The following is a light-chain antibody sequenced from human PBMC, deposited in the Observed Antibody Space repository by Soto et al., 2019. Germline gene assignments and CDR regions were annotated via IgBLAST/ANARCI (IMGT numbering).Light chain of an antibody. CDR3: SSYTTSATLV. CDR1: SSDVGAYNY. CDR2: EVN. Sequence: QSALTQPASVSGSPGQSITISCTGTSSDVGAYNYVSWYQQHPDKAPKLIIFEVNNRPLGVSNRFSGSKSGNTASLTISGLQAEDEADYYCSSYTTSATLVFGGGTKLTVL. J-gene: IGLJ2*01. V-gene: IGLV2-14*01.